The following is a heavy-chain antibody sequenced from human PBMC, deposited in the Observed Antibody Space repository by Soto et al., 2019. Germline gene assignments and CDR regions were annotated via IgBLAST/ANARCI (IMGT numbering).Heavy chain of an antibody. CDR3: ASTSLNASAPEY. V-gene: IGHV5-51*01. Sequence: PGESLKISCKGSGYSFTNYWIGWVRQMPGKGLEWMGIIYPGGSDTRYSPSFQGQVTISADKSISTTYLQWSSLKASDTAMYYCASTSLNASAPEYWGQGTLVTVSS. J-gene: IGHJ4*02. CDR2: IYPGGSDT. CDR1: GYSFTNYW. D-gene: IGHD3-10*01.